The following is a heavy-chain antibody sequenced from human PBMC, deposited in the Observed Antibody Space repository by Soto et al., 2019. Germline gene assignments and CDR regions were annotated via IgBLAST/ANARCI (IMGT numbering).Heavy chain of an antibody. Sequence: GGSLRLSCAGSGFTFSSYAMTWVRQAPGKGLEWVSSIGGSGGSTYYAVSVKGRFTISRDNSKNTLYLQMNSLRAEDTAVYYCAKVSLGATTIADYYYYGMDVWGLGTTVTVSS. V-gene: IGHV3-23*01. D-gene: IGHD1-26*01. J-gene: IGHJ6*02. CDR2: IGGSGGST. CDR3: AKVSLGATTIADYYYYGMDV. CDR1: GFTFSSYA.